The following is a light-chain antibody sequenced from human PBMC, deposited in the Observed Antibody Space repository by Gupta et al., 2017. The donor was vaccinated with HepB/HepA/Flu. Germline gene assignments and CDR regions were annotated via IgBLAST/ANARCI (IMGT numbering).Light chain of an antibody. CDR2: DAS. V-gene: IGKV3-11*01. Sequence: EIVLTQSPATLSLSPGERATLSCRASQSVSSYLAWYQQEPGQAPRLLIYDASNRATGIPARFSGSGDGTDGTLTISSRDPEDFAVYYCQQRINWHPGSTFGQGTRVEIK. CDR1: QSVSSY. CDR3: QQRINWHPGST. J-gene: IGKJ2*01.